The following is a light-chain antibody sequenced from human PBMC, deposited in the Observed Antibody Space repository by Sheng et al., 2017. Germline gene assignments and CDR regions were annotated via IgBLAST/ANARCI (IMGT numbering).Light chain of an antibody. CDR2: NDK. CDR3: QVWDSDSDHYV. Sequence: SYVLTQPPSVSGAPGQTAKITCGGDNIGVKSVHWYQQKPGQAPVLVVHNDKDRPSGIPERFSGSNSRTTATLTISRVEAGDEADYYCQVWDSDSDHYVFGPGTKVTVL. CDR1: NIGVKS. J-gene: IGLJ1*01. V-gene: IGLV3-21*02.